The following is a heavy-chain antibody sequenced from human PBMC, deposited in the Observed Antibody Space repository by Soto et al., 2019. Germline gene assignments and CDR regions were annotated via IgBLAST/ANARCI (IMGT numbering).Heavy chain of an antibody. J-gene: IGHJ5*02. Sequence: WGSLRLSCAASGFTFSSYAMSWVRQAPGKGLEWVSAISGSGGSTYYADSVKGRFTISRDNSKNTLYLQMNSLRAEDTAVYYCAKEQDGRHGRSNWFDPWGQGTLVTVSS. CDR2: ISGSGGST. V-gene: IGHV3-23*01. CDR3: AKEQDGRHGRSNWFDP. CDR1: GFTFSSYA.